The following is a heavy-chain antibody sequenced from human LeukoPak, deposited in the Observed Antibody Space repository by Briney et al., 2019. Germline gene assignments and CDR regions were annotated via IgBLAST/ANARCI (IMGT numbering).Heavy chain of an antibody. CDR3: ARGEGYRQRE. D-gene: IGHD1-1*01. CDR2: INSDGSST. V-gene: IGHV3-74*01. Sequence: GGSLRLSCAASGFTFSSYWMHWVRQAPGKGLVWVSRINSDGSSTSYADSVKGRLTISRDNAKNTLYLQMNSLRVEDTAVYYCARGEGYRQREWGQGTLGTVPS. CDR1: GFTFSSYW. J-gene: IGHJ4*02.